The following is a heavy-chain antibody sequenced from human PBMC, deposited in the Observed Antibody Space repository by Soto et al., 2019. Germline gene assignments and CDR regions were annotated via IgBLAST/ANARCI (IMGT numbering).Heavy chain of an antibody. Sequence: EVELLESGGGLVRPGGSLRLSCAASGFTFSHYVLSWVRQSPERGLEWVSSISGSGSSVYVADSVRGRFIMSRDLSTNAVSLQMTSRGAEDTAVYYWAKVRASYLSASYFYYGLDVWGQGTTVTVSS. D-gene: IGHD3-10*01. CDR1: GFTFSHYV. CDR3: AKVRASYLSASYFYYGLDV. V-gene: IGHV3-23*01. J-gene: IGHJ6*02. CDR2: ISGSGSSV.